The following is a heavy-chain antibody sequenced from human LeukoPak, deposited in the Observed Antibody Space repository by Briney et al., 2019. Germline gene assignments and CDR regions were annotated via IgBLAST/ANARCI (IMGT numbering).Heavy chain of an antibody. Sequence: ASVTVSCKASGYTFTGYYMHWVRQAPGQGLEWMGWINPNSGGTNYAQKFQGRVTMTRDTSISTAYMELSRLRSDDTAVYYCAREFGAAAHAFDIWGQGTMVTVSS. CDR1: GYTFTGYY. J-gene: IGHJ3*02. CDR2: INPNSGGT. CDR3: AREFGAAAHAFDI. D-gene: IGHD3-16*01. V-gene: IGHV1-2*02.